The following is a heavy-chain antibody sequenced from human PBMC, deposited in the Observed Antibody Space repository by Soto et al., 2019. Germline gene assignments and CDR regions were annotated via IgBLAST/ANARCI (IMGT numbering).Heavy chain of an antibody. Sequence: EVQLLESGGGLVQPGGSLRLSCVASGVIFSNYDMSWVRQVPGKGLEWVSAIGRSGSPTYYADSVKGRFTISRDNSKNTMFLEMNSLGVEDTAIYYCAKGGTAWNGFDCWGQGILVTVSS. V-gene: IGHV3-23*01. J-gene: IGHJ4*02. CDR1: GVIFSNYD. D-gene: IGHD1-1*01. CDR3: AKGGTAWNGFDC. CDR2: IGRSGSPT.